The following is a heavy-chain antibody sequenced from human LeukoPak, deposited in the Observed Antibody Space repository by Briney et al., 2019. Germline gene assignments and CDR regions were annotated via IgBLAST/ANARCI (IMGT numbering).Heavy chain of an antibody. D-gene: IGHD3-16*01. CDR3: ASALGG. V-gene: IGHV4-59*01. Sequence: SETLSLTCSFSGGSISYYYWTWIRQPPGKELEWIGYIYYNGNTNYNPSLKSRVTISVDTSKNQFSLKLSSVTAADTAVYYCASALGGWGQGTLVTVSS. CDR2: IYYNGNT. J-gene: IGHJ4*02. CDR1: GGSISYYY.